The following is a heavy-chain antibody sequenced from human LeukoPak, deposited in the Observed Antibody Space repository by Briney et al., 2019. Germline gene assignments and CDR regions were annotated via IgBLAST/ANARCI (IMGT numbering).Heavy chain of an antibody. V-gene: IGHV4-39*01. D-gene: IGHD2-15*01. J-gene: IGHJ4*02. CDR3: ARLGWWDS. CDR2: VYYSGST. CDR1: RDSVSNDKFI. Sequence: PSETLSLTCTVSRDSVSNDKFIWGWIRQPPGEGLEWIGSVYYSGSTYYNPSLDSRVTISVDTSKNQFSLKLSSVTAADTAVYYCARLGWWDSWGQGTLVTVSS.